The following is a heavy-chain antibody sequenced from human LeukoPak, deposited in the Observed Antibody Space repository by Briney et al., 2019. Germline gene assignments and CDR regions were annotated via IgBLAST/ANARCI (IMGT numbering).Heavy chain of an antibody. D-gene: IGHD1-26*01. J-gene: IGHJ4*02. V-gene: IGHV3-74*01. CDR1: GFTFSSNW. CDR2: INVDGSTT. Sequence: GGSLRLSCAASGFTFSSNWMHWVRQAPGKGLVWVSRINVDGSTTNYADSVKGRSTISRDNAKNTLYLQMNSLRAEDTAVYYCVRDLGGRSGHWGQGTLVTVSS. CDR3: VRDLGGRSGH.